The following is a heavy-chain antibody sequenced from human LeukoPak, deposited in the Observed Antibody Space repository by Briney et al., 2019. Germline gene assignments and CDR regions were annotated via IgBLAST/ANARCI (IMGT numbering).Heavy chain of an antibody. CDR3: ARDVWGCSSTSCSWGAFDY. CDR2: IWYDGSNK. Sequence: GGSLRLSCKASGFTFSNYGMHWVRQAPGKGLEWVAVIWYDGSNKYYADSVKGRFTISRDNSKNTLYLQMNSLRAEDTAVYYCARDVWGCSSTSCSWGAFDYWGQGTLVTVSS. V-gene: IGHV3-33*08. D-gene: IGHD2-2*01. J-gene: IGHJ4*02. CDR1: GFTFSNYG.